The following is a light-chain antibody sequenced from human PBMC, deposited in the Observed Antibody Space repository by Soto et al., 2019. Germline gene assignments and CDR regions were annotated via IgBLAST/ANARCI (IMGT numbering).Light chain of an antibody. CDR3: SSYTSSSTLV. V-gene: IGLV2-14*01. J-gene: IGLJ1*01. CDR1: SSDVGGYNY. Sequence: QSALTQPASVSGSPGQSITISCTGTSSDVGGYNYVSWYQQHPGKAPKLMIYEVSNRPSGVSKRFSGSKSGNTASLTISGIQAEDEADYYCSSYTSSSTLVFGTGTKLTVL. CDR2: EVS.